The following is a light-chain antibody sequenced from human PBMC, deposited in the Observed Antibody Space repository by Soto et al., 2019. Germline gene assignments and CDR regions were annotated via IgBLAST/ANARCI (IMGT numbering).Light chain of an antibody. CDR3: QQYGSSPWT. V-gene: IGKV3-20*01. Sequence: EIVLTQSPGTLSLSPGERATLSCRASQSVSSSSLAWYQQKPGQAPRLLIYGASSRATGIPDRFSGSGSGTDFTLTISRVEPEDFAVYYCQQYGSSPWTFGQGTKVEIK. J-gene: IGKJ1*01. CDR1: QSVSSSS. CDR2: GAS.